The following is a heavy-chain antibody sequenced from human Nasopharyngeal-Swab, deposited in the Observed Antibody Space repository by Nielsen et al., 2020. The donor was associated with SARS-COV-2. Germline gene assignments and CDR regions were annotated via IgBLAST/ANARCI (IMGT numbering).Heavy chain of an antibody. CDR2: ISYDGIKK. CDR3: AKDHQLIRNYYYYDMDV. Sequence: VCQAPGKGLEWMAVISYDGIKKYYADAVKGRFTLSRDNSKNTLYLHMNSLRTEDTAVYYCAKDHQLIRNYYYYDMDVWGQGTTVTVSS. V-gene: IGHV3-30*18. D-gene: IGHD2-8*01. J-gene: IGHJ6*02.